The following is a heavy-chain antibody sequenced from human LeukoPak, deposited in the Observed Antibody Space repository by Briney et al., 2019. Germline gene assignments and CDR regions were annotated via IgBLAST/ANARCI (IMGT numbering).Heavy chain of an antibody. V-gene: IGHV3-21*04. D-gene: IGHD1-14*01. CDR3: ARDLLEPPYYYYYMDV. J-gene: IGHJ6*03. Sequence: GGSLRLSCAASGFSFSTYSMTWVRQAPGKGLEWVSCISSSSYTYYADSVQGRFTISRDNAKNSLILQMNSLRAEDTAVYYCARDLLEPPYYYYYMDVWGKGTTVTVSS. CDR2: ISSSSYT. CDR1: GFSFSTYS.